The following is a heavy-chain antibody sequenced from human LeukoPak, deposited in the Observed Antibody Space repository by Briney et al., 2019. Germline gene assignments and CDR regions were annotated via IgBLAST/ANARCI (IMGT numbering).Heavy chain of an antibody. Sequence: PGGSLILSCAASGFTVSSNYMSWVRQAPGKGLEWVSVILSGGSTYYADSVKGRFTLSRDNSKNTLYLQMNSLRAEDTAVYYCARDYPSGGRLKNWYYFDYWGQGTLVTVS. CDR1: GFTVSSNY. CDR3: ARDYPSGGRLKNWYYFDY. J-gene: IGHJ4*02. CDR2: ILSGGST. V-gene: IGHV3-53*01. D-gene: IGHD2-15*01.